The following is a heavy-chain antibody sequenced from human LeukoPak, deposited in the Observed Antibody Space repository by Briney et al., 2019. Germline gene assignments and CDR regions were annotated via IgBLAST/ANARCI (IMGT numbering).Heavy chain of an antibody. J-gene: IGHJ3*02. CDR2: VSAYNGNT. CDR1: TYTFTGYY. D-gene: IGHD6-19*01. Sequence: ASVKVSCKASTYTFTGYYMHWVRQAPGQGLEWMGWVSAYNGNTNYAQKLQDRVTMTTDTSASTGYVELRSLRSDDTAVYYCASGGHTSGSRAFDIWGQGTMVTVSS. CDR3: ASGGHTSGSRAFDI. V-gene: IGHV1-18*04.